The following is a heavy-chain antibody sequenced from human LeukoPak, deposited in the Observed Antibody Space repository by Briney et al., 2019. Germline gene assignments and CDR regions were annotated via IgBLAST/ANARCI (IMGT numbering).Heavy chain of an antibody. V-gene: IGHV1-2*02. Sequence: ASVKVSCKASADSFTGYYLHRVRQAPGQGLEWMGWINPHNGDTKPAQDFQRRVTITSDTSINTAYMELGRLRIDDPAVYYCVRAWLQLRAFDYWGEGTMVTVSS. D-gene: IGHD5-24*01. CDR3: VRAWLQLRAFDY. J-gene: IGHJ4*02. CDR1: ADSFTGYY. CDR2: INPHNGDT.